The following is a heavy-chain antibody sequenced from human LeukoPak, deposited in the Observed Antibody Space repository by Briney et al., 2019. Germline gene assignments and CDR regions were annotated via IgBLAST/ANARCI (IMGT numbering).Heavy chain of an antibody. D-gene: IGHD6-13*01. CDR2: ISYDGSNK. V-gene: IGHV3-30*04. CDR3: ARSIAAAGKIDY. J-gene: IGHJ4*02. Sequence: GGSLRLSCAASGFTFSSYAMHWVRQAPGRGLEWVAVISYDGSNKYYADSVKGRFTISRDNSKNTLHLQMNSLRAEDTAVYYCARSIAAAGKIDYWGQGTLVTVSS. CDR1: GFTFSSYA.